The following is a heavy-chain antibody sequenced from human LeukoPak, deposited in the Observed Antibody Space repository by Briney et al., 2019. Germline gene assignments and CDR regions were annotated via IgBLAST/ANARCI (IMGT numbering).Heavy chain of an antibody. CDR1: GYSFNSYW. D-gene: IGHD3-10*01. Sequence: GESLKISCKGSGYSFNSYWIGRVRQMTGKGLEWMGIISPGDSDTRYRPSFQGQVTISADKSISTAYLQWSSLKASDTAMYYCARLSGEGFYYSSSWGQGTLVAVSS. J-gene: IGHJ4*02. CDR3: ARLSGEGFYYSSS. CDR2: ISPGDSDT. V-gene: IGHV5-51*01.